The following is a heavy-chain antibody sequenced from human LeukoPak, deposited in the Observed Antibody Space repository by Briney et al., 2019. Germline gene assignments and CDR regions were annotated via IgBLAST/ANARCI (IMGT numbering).Heavy chain of an antibody. CDR1: GYTLTELS. CDR2: FDPEDGET. CDR3: ATLSTSGWYACWFDP. V-gene: IGHV1-24*01. D-gene: IGHD6-19*01. J-gene: IGHJ5*02. Sequence: ASVKASCKVSGYTLTELSMHWVRQAPGKGLEWMGGFDPEDGETIYAQKFQGRVTMTEDTSTDTAYMELSSLRSEDTAVYYCATLSTSGWYACWFDPWGQGTLVTVSS.